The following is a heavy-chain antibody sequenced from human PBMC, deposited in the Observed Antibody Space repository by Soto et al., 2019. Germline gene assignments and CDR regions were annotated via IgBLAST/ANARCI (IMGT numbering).Heavy chain of an antibody. Sequence: GESLKISCKVSGYIFTHYWIGWVRQMPGKGLEWMGIIYPGDSDTRYSPSFQGQVTISADKSISTAYLQWSSLKASDTAMYYCARIPYYYDSSGPWTYYYYGMDVWGQGTTVTVSS. CDR2: IYPGDSDT. D-gene: IGHD3-22*01. V-gene: IGHV5-51*01. CDR1: GYIFTHYW. CDR3: ARIPYYYDSSGPWTYYYYGMDV. J-gene: IGHJ6*02.